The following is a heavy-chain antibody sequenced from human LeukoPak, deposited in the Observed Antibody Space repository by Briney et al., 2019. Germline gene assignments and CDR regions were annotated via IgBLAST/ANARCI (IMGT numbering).Heavy chain of an antibody. CDR1: GGSISSYY. CDR3: ARVKPFTKWFESIAARPWFDY. V-gene: IGHV4-59*01. Sequence: PSETLSLTCTVSGGSISSYYWSWIRQPPGKGLEWIGYIYYSGSTNYNPSLKSRVTISVDTSKNQFSLKLSSVTAADTAVYYCARVKPFTKWFESIAARPWFDYWGQGTLVTVSS. J-gene: IGHJ4*02. CDR2: IYYSGST. D-gene: IGHD6-6*01.